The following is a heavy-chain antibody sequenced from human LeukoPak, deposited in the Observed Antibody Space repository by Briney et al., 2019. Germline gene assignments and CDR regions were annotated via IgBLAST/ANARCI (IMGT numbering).Heavy chain of an antibody. J-gene: IGHJ6*02. CDR3: ASWGELWFGELLERERSPGLGMDV. CDR2: ISAYNGNT. D-gene: IGHD3-10*01. V-gene: IGHV1-18*01. Sequence: ASVKVSCKASGYTFTIYGISWVRQAPGQGLEWVGWISAYNGNTNYAQKLQGRVTMTTDTSTSTAYMELRSLRSDDTAVYYCASWGELWFGELLERERSPGLGMDVWGQGTTVTVSS. CDR1: GYTFTIYG.